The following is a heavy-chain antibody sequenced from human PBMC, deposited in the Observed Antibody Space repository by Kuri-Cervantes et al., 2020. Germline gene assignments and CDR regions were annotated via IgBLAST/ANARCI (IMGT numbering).Heavy chain of an antibody. Sequence: GGSLRLSCAASGFTFDCYAMSWVRQAPGKGLEWVTGINWNGGSTGYEDLVKGRFTISRDNAKNSLYLQMNSLRAEDTALYYCERDVGDNWSGYIYDYWGQGTMVTVSS. CDR3: ERDVGDNWSGYIYDY. CDR1: GFTFDCYA. J-gene: IGHJ4*02. D-gene: IGHD3-3*01. V-gene: IGHV3-20*04. CDR2: INWNGGST.